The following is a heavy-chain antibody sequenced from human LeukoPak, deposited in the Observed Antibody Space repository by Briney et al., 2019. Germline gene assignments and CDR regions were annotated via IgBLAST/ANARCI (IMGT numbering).Heavy chain of an antibody. CDR2: INPNSGGT. V-gene: IGHV1-2*02. Sequence: ASVKVSCKASGYTFTGYYMHWVRQAPGQGLEWMGWINPNSGGTNYAQKFQGRVTMTRDTSISTAYMELSSLRSEDTAVYYCATAYLGFGELFSNSFDYWGQGTLVTVSS. CDR1: GYTFTGYY. D-gene: IGHD3-10*01. J-gene: IGHJ4*02. CDR3: ATAYLGFGELFSNSFDY.